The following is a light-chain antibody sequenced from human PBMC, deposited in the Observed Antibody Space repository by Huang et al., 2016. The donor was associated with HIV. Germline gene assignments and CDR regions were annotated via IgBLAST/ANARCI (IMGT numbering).Light chain of an antibody. Sequence: DIQLTQYPLSLSASVGDGITITFRASENIVFSLSWFQQRPGHAPKALVYAASRLHAGVPSKFSATGSGTNFTLSINGLGPEDCATYYCQQSRSLPRTYGGGTKVDI. J-gene: IGKJ4*01. CDR3: QQSRSLPRT. CDR2: AAS. V-gene: IGKV1-39*01. CDR1: ENIVFS.